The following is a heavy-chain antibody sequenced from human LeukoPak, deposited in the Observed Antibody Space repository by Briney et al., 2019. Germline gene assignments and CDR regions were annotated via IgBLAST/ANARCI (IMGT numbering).Heavy chain of an antibody. CDR3: ARHAENGYDRFDH. V-gene: IGHV3-11*01. J-gene: IGHJ4*02. CDR1: GFTFSDYY. Sequence: GGSLRLSCAASGFTFSDYYMTWIRQAPGKGLEWISYISNTGTNIYYADSVKGRFTISRDNSKNTLYLQMNSLRAEDTAVYYCARHAENGYDRFDHWGPGTLVTVSS. D-gene: IGHD5-12*01. CDR2: ISNTGTNI.